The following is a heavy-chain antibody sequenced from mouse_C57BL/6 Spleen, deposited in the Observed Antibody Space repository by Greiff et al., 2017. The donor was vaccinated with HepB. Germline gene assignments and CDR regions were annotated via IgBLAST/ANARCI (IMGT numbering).Heavy chain of an antibody. D-gene: IGHD1-1*01. V-gene: IGHV5-6*01. CDR3: EKLLPYYGSSSWYFDV. CDR1: GFTFSSYG. CDR2: ISSGGSYT. J-gene: IGHJ1*03. Sequence: EVMLVESGGDLVKPGGSLKLSCAASGFTFSSYGMSWVRQTPDKRLEWVATISSGGSYTYYPDSVKGRFTISRDNAKNTLYLQMSSLKSEDTAMYYCEKLLPYYGSSSWYFDVWGTGTTVTVSS.